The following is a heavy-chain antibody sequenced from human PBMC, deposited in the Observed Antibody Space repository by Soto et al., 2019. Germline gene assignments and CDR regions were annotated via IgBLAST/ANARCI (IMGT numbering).Heavy chain of an antibody. Sequence: EVQLLDSGGGLVQPGGSLRLSCAASGFTFSSYAINWVRQAPGKGLEWVSVISGSGDSTYYADSVKGRFTVSRDNFKNTLYLQMNSLRVEDTAVYYCARRGPGTYFDYWGQGTLVTVSS. D-gene: IGHD6-13*01. CDR3: ARRGPGTYFDY. V-gene: IGHV3-23*01. CDR2: ISGSGDST. J-gene: IGHJ4*02. CDR1: GFTFSSYA.